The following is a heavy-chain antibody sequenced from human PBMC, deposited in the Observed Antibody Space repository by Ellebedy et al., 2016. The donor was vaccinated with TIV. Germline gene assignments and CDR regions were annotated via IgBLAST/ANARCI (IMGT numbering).Heavy chain of an antibody. J-gene: IGHJ2*01. CDR2: IKSKTDGGTT. V-gene: IGHV3-15*01. D-gene: IGHD5-12*01. Sequence: GESLKISXAASGFIFSNVWMSWVRQAPGKGLEWVGRIKSKTDGGTTDYAAPVKGRFTISRDESKNTLYLQMNSLKTEDTAVYYCTTGVGSGYDSWYFDLWGRGTLVTVSS. CDR3: TTGVGSGYDSWYFDL. CDR1: GFIFSNVW.